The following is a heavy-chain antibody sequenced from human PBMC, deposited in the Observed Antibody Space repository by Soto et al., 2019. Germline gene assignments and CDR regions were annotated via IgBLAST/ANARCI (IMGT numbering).Heavy chain of an antibody. CDR1: GYTFTSYA. CDR3: ARRIVGVTALDY. J-gene: IGHJ4*02. CDR2: INAGNGNT. D-gene: IGHD2-21*02. V-gene: IGHV1-3*05. Sequence: QVQLVQSGAEEKKPGASVKVSCKASGYTFTSYALHWVRQAPGQRLEWMGWINAGNGNTKYSQKFQGRVTITRDTSASTAYMELSSLRAEDTAVYDCARRIVGVTALDYWGQGTLVTVSS.